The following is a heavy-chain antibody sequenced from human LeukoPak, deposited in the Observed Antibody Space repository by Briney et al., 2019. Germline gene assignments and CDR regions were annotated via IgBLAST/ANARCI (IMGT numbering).Heavy chain of an antibody. D-gene: IGHD2-15*01. V-gene: IGHV3-11*06. Sequence: GGSLRLSCAASGFTFSDYYMSWIRQAPGKGLEWVSYISSSSSYTKYADSVKGRFTISRDNAKNSLYLQMNSLRAEDTAVYHCARDRYCSGGCCYGWFDPWGQGTLVTVSS. CDR2: ISSSSSYT. J-gene: IGHJ5*02. CDR1: GFTFSDYY. CDR3: ARDRYCSGGCCYGWFDP.